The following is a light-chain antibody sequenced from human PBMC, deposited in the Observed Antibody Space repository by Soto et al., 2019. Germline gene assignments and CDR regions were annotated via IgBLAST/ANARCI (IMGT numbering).Light chain of an antibody. Sequence: EVLLTQSHSTLSLSPGERATLSCRASQSVSGYLAWYQQKPGQAPRLLIYDVSNRATGIPARFSGSGSGTDFTLTISSLEPEDFAIYYCQQRNYWQVTFGQGTRLEIK. J-gene: IGKJ5*01. CDR2: DVS. CDR3: QQRNYWQVT. CDR1: QSVSGY. V-gene: IGKV3-11*01.